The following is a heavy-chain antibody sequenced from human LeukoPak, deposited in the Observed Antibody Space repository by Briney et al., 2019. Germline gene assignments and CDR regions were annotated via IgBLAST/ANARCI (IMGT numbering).Heavy chain of an antibody. D-gene: IGHD6-13*01. CDR2: IDPSDSYT. CDR1: GYSFTSYW. V-gene: IGHV5-10-1*04. CDR3: ARHSGIAAADDY. J-gene: IGHJ4*02. Sequence: GESLKISCKGSGYSFTSYWISWVRPMPGKCLEWMGRIDPSDSYTNYSPSFQGQVTISADKSISTAYLQWSSLKASDTAMYYCARHSGIAAADDYWGQGTLVTVSS.